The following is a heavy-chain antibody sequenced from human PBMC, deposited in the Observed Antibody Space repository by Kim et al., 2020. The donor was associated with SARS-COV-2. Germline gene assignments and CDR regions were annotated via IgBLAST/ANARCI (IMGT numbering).Heavy chain of an antibody. Sequence: ASVKVSCKVSGYTLTELSMHWVRQAPGKGLEWMGGFDPEDGETIYAQKCQGRVTMTEDTSTDTAYMELSSLRSEDTAVYYCATAFSVRGVIPFTYYYYYGMDVWGQGTTVTVSS. CDR2: FDPEDGET. CDR1: GYTLTELS. CDR3: ATAFSVRGVIPFTYYYYYGMDV. V-gene: IGHV1-24*01. D-gene: IGHD3-10*01. J-gene: IGHJ6*02.